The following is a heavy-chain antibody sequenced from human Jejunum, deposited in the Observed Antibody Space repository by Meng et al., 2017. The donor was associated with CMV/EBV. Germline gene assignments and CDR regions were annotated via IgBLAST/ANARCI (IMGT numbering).Heavy chain of an antibody. D-gene: IGHD6-19*01. J-gene: IGHJ6*02. Sequence: INYMSWVRQAPGKGLEWVSLIYNGGSTHYADSVKGRFTISRDNSKNTLYLQMGSLRTEDMAVYYCAGRPGVAVAGTYYYYYGMDVWGQGTTVTVSS. V-gene: IGHV3-66*02. CDR3: AGRPGVAVAGTYYYYYGMDV. CDR2: IYNGGST. CDR1: INY.